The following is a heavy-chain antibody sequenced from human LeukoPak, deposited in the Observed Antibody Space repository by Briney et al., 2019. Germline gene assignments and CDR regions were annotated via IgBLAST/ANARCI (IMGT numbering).Heavy chain of an antibody. V-gene: IGHV4-59*01. D-gene: IGHD1-26*01. CDR2: IYYSGST. J-gene: IGHJ6*03. Sequence: SETLSLTCTVSGGSISSYYWSWIRQPPGKGLEWIGYIYYSGSTNYNPSLKSQVTISVDTSKNQFSLKLSSVTAADTAVYYCARTTVGAHYYYYYMDVWGKGTTVTVSS. CDR3: ARTTVGAHYYYYYMDV. CDR1: GGSISSYY.